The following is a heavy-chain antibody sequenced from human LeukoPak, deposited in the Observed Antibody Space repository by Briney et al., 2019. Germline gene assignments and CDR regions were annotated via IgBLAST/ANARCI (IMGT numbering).Heavy chain of an antibody. CDR2: IKEDGSEI. V-gene: IGHV3-7*03. CDR1: GFTFSNYW. Sequence: GGSLRLSCAASGFTFSNYWMNWVRQAPGKGLEWVANIKEDGSEIYYADSVRGRFAISRDNAKNSLYLQMNSLRAEDTAVYYCAKDPCSGGSCYLINYFDYWGQGTLVTVSS. D-gene: IGHD2-15*01. CDR3: AKDPCSGGSCYLINYFDY. J-gene: IGHJ4*02.